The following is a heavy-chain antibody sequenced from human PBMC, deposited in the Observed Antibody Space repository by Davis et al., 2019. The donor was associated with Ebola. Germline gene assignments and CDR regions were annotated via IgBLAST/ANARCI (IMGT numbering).Heavy chain of an antibody. Sequence: PGGSLRLSCAASGFTFSSYWMSWVRQAPGKGLEWVANIKQDGSEKYYVDSVKGRFTISRDNAKNSLYLQMNSLRAEDTAVYYCAREPADPLYYYYGMDVWGQGTTVTVSS. CDR1: GFTFSSYW. V-gene: IGHV3-7*01. CDR2: IKQDGSEK. CDR3: AREPADPLYYYYGMDV. J-gene: IGHJ6*02.